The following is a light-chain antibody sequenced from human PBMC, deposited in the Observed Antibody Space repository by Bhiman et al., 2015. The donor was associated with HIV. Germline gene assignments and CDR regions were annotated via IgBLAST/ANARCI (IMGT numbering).Light chain of an antibody. CDR1: SGDIGTYNY. CDR2: DVS. V-gene: IGLV2-14*03. Sequence: QSDLTQPASVSGSPGQSVTISCTGRSGDIGTYNYVSWYQQHPGKAPKLMIFDVSVRPSGVSNRFSGSKSGNAASLTISGLQAEDEAIYYCSSYAPSSTLFGGGTRVTVL. J-gene: IGLJ2*01. CDR3: SSYAPSSTL.